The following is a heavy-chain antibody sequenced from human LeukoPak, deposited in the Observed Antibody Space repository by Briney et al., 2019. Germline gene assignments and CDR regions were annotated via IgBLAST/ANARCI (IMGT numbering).Heavy chain of an antibody. Sequence: GASVKVSCKVSGYTLTELSMHWVRQAPGKGLEWMGGFDPEDGETIYAQKFQGRVTMTEDTSTDTAYMELSSVRSEDTAVYYCATVRYFDWLFPMDVWGQGTTVTVSS. D-gene: IGHD3-9*01. CDR1: GYTLTELS. J-gene: IGHJ6*02. CDR2: FDPEDGET. CDR3: ATVRYFDWLFPMDV. V-gene: IGHV1-24*01.